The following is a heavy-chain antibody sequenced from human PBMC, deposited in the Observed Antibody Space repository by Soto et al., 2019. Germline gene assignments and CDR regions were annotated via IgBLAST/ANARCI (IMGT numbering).Heavy chain of an antibody. CDR3: TTERFNYDSSGSFDY. J-gene: IGHJ4*02. D-gene: IGHD3-22*01. CDR2: IKSKTDGGTT. V-gene: IGHV3-15*01. CDR1: GFTFSNAW. Sequence: GESLKISCAASGFTFSNAWMSWVRQAPGKGLEWVGRIKSKTDGGTTDYAAPVKGRFTISRDDSKNTLYLQMNSLKTEDTAVYYCTTERFNYDSSGSFDYWGQGTLVTVSS.